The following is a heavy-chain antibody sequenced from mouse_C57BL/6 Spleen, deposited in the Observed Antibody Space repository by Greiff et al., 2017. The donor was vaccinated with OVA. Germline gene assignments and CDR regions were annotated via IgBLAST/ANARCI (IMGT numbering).Heavy chain of an antibody. Sequence: VQLKQSVAELVRPGASVKLSCTASGFNIKNTYMHWVKQRPEQGLEWLGRIYPENGNTKYSPKFTGKATITTDTSSNTAYRHLSSLTSEDTAIYYCARLVGDFDDWGKGTTVTVSS. V-gene: IGHV14-3*01. D-gene: IGHD1-1*02. CDR3: ARLVGDFDD. CDR2: IYPENGNT. CDR1: GFNIKNTY. J-gene: IGHJ1*03.